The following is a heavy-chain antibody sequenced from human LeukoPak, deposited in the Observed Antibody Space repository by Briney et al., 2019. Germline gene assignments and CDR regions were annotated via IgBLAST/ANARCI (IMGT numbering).Heavy chain of an antibody. D-gene: IGHD3-22*01. V-gene: IGHV3-7*01. CDR1: GFTFSSYW. Sequence: GSLRLSCAASGFTFSSYWMSWVRQAPGKGLEWVANIKQDGSEKYYVDSVKGRFTISRDNAKNSLYLQMNSLRAEDTAVYYCARGLYYYDSSGYYGGYYFDYWGQGTLVTVSS. CDR3: ARGLYYYDSSGYYGGYYFDY. J-gene: IGHJ4*02. CDR2: IKQDGSEK.